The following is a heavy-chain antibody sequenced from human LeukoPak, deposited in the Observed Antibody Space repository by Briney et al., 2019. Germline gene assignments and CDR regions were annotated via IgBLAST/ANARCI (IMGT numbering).Heavy chain of an antibody. Sequence: GGSLRLSCAASGFTFTTVWMSWVRQAPGKGLEWVGRVKGDGNSGTPDYAAPVKGRFTISRDTSKNTLYLQMNSLRAEDTAIYYCAKGLDIAAAATGVFDIWGHGTMVTVSS. CDR1: GFTFTTVW. J-gene: IGHJ3*02. CDR2: VKGDGNSGTP. CDR3: AKGLDIAAAATGVFDI. V-gene: IGHV3-15*01. D-gene: IGHD6-13*01.